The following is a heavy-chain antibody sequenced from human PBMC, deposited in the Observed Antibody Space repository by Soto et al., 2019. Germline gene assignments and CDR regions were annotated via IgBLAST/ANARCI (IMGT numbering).Heavy chain of an antibody. Sequence: ASWKGSCKASRYIFGVDYIRWVRPAPGQGPEWLGWIYPNTETTDSSKKFQGRVTMTSDMSTRTVYMELRDLRSDDTAVYYCVSLQTSGWPGVHWGQGTLVTVSS. CDR2: IYPNTETT. D-gene: IGHD6-25*01. J-gene: IGHJ4*02. CDR1: RYIFGVDY. CDR3: VSLQTSGWPGVH. V-gene: IGHV1-2*02.